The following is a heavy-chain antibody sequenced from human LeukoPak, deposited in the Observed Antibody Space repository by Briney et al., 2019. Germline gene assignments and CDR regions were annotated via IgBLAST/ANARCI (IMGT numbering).Heavy chain of an antibody. D-gene: IGHD3-10*01. CDR2: MYHTGST. V-gene: IGHV4-38-2*02. Sequence: SETLSLTCTVSGYSMSSGYYWGWIRQPPERGLEWIGSMYHTGSTYYNPSLKSRVTISVDTSKNQFYLKLSSVTAADTAVYYCARAVGSGSFQTYYYYMDVWGKGTTATISS. J-gene: IGHJ6*03. CDR1: GYSMSSGYY. CDR3: ARAVGSGSFQTYYYYMDV.